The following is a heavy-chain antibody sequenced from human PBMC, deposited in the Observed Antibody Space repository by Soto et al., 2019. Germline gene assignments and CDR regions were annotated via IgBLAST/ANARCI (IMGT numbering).Heavy chain of an antibody. J-gene: IGHJ4*02. CDR1: GFTFSSYW. V-gene: IGHV3-74*01. Sequence: GGSLRLSCAASGFTFSSYWMHWVRQAPGKGLVWVSRINSDGSSTSYADSVKGRFTISRDNAKNTLYLQMNSLRAEDTAVYYCAREVSSSWYENPHDYWGQGTLVTVSS. CDR3: AREVSSSWYENPHDY. D-gene: IGHD6-13*01. CDR2: INSDGSST.